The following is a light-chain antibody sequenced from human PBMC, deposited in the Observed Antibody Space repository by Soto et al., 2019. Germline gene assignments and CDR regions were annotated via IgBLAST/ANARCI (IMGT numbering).Light chain of an antibody. CDR1: QSITNY. CDR3: QQSNSIPFT. Sequence: DIQMTQSPSSLSASVGDRVTITCRASQSITNYLNWYQQKPGKAPKLLIYAASSLQSGVPSRFSGSGSGTDFTLTISSLQPEDFATYYCQQSNSIPFTFGPGTKVDIK. J-gene: IGKJ3*01. CDR2: AAS. V-gene: IGKV1-39*01.